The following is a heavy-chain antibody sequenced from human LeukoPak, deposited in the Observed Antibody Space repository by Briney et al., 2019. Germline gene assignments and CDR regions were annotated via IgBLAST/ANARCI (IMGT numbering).Heavy chain of an antibody. CDR1: GYTFTGYY. CDR2: INPNSGGT. CDR3: AREAQLYDAFDI. V-gene: IGHV1-2*02. D-gene: IGHD5-18*01. Sequence: ASVKVSCKASGYTFTGYYMHWVRQAPGQGLEWMGWINPNSGGTNYAQKFQGRVTMTRDTSTSTAYMELRSLRSDDTAVYYCAREAQLYDAFDIWGQGTMVTVSS. J-gene: IGHJ3*02.